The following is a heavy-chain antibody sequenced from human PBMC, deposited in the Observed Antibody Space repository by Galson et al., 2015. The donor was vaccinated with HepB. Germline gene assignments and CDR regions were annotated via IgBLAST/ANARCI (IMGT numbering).Heavy chain of an antibody. CDR1: GGTFSSYA. CDR3: ATTYYYDSSGYIVFDF. CDR2: IIPIFGTA. D-gene: IGHD3-22*01. J-gene: IGHJ4*02. V-gene: IGHV1-69*13. Sequence: SVKVSCKASGGTFSSYAISWVRQAPGQGLEWMGGIIPIFGTANYAQKFQGRVTITADESTSTAYMELSSLRSEDTAVHYCATTYYYDSSGYIVFDFWGQGTLVTVSS.